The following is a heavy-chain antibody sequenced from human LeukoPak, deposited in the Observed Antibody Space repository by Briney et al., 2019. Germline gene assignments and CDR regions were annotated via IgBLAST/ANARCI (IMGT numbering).Heavy chain of an antibody. D-gene: IGHD3-22*01. J-gene: IGHJ4*02. V-gene: IGHV3-7*01. CDR3: TRDLNHDSSG. CDR2: IKTDGSEK. Sequence: GGSLRLSCAASGFSFSSTWMTWVRQAPGKGLECVANIKTDGSEKCYVDSVKGRFTTSRDNAKNSLYLQMNSLRVEDTAIYYCTRDLNHDSSGWDQGTLVTVSS. CDR1: GFSFSSTW.